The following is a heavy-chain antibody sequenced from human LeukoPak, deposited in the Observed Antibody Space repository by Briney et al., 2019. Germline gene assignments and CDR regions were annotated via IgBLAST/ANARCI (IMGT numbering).Heavy chain of an antibody. CDR2: IYYSGST. V-gene: IGHV4-31*03. CDR3: ARGSRYYDFWSGYWDY. J-gene: IGHJ4*02. D-gene: IGHD3-3*01. CDR1: GGSISSGGYY. Sequence: PSETLSLTCTVSGGSISSGGYYWSWIRQHPGKGLEWIGYIYYSGSTYYNPSLKSRVTIPVDTSKNRFSLKLSSVTAADTAVYYCARGSRYYDFWSGYWDYWGQGTLVTVSS.